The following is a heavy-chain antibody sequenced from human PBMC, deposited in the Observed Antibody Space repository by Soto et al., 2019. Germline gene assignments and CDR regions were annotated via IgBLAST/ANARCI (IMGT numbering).Heavy chain of an antibody. Sequence: GSLRRSCAASGFTFSSYAMSCVRQAPWKGLEWVSAISGSGGSTYYADSVKGRFTISRDNSKNTLYLQMNSLRAEDTAVYYCRSGYHTHDYWGQGTLVTVSS. CDR3: RSGYHTHDY. V-gene: IGHV3-23*01. CDR2: ISGSGGST. CDR1: GFTFSSYA. J-gene: IGHJ4*02. D-gene: IGHD3-3*01.